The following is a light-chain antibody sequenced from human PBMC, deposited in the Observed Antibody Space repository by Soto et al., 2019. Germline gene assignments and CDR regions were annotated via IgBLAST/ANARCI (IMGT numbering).Light chain of an antibody. J-gene: IGKJ1*01. CDR3: QQSYSTPWT. Sequence: DIQMTQSPSSLSASVGDRVTITCRASQSISSYLNWYQQKPGKAPKLLIYAASSLQSGVPSRFSGGGSGTDFALTISSRQPEDFATYYCQQSYSTPWTFGQGTKVEIK. V-gene: IGKV1-39*01. CDR1: QSISSY. CDR2: AAS.